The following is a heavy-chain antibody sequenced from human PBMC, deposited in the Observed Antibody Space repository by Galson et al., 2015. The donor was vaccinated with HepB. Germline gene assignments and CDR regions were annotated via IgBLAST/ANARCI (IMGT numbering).Heavy chain of an antibody. D-gene: IGHD3-3*01. Sequence: SLRLSCAASGFTFSSYWMSWVRQAPGKGLEWMSNINQDGSEKYYVDSVKGRFTISGDNAKNSLYLQMNSLRAEDTSVYYCVPFWSGYYSSAVDYWGQGTLVTVSS. CDR2: INQDGSEK. CDR1: GFTFSSYW. J-gene: IGHJ4*02. CDR3: VPFWSGYYSSAVDY. V-gene: IGHV3-7*01.